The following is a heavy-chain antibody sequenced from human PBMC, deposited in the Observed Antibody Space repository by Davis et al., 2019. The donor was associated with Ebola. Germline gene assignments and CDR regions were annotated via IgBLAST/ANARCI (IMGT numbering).Heavy chain of an antibody. CDR1: GGSLSGYY. CDR3: VRYCSSTTCNLLDP. D-gene: IGHD2-2*01. Sequence: SQTHSLTCAVYGGSLSGYYWTWIRQPPGTGLEWIGEIDHSGRSTCSSSLKSRVTISVDTSRNQFSLKVTSVTAADTAVYYCVRYCSSTTCNLLDPWGQGSLVIVSS. V-gene: IGHV4-34*01. J-gene: IGHJ5*02. CDR2: IDHSGRS.